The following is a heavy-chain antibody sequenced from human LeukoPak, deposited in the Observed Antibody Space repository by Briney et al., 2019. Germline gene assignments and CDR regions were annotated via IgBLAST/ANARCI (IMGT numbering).Heavy chain of an antibody. D-gene: IGHD3-10*01. CDR1: GYTFTSYD. Sequence: GASVKVSCKASGYTFTSYDISWVRQAPGQGLEWMGRIIPILGIANYAQKFQGRVTITADKSTSTAYMELSSLRSEDTAVYYCARGIFHGSGSHLLDYWGQGTLVTVSS. CDR3: ARGIFHGSGSHLLDY. V-gene: IGHV1-69*04. J-gene: IGHJ4*02. CDR2: IIPILGIA.